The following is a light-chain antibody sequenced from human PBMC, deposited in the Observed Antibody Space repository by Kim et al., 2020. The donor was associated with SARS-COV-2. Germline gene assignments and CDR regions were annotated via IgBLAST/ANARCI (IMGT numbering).Light chain of an antibody. CDR1: SIGSKS. Sequence: PRKAARVSCGGNSIGSKSVHWYQQKSGQAPVLVIYYDSDRPSGIPERFSGSNSGNTATLTISRVEAGDEADYYCQVWDSSSDHRVVFGGGTKVTVL. CDR2: YDS. CDR3: QVWDSSSDHRVV. J-gene: IGLJ2*01. V-gene: IGLV3-21*04.